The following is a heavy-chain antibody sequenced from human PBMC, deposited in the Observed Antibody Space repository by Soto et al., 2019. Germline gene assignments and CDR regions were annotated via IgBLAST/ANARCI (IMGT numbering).Heavy chain of an antibody. Sequence: QLQLQESGPGLVKPSETLSLTCTVSGGSISSSSYYWGWIRQPPGKGLEWIGSIYYSGSTYYNPSPMSRVAISVDTSKNQFSLTLSSVTAADSAVYYCASGLGIAVAGTGSWGLGTLVTVSS. CDR3: ASGLGIAVAGTGS. CDR1: GGSISSSSYY. J-gene: IGHJ5*02. V-gene: IGHV4-39*01. CDR2: IYYSGST. D-gene: IGHD6-19*01.